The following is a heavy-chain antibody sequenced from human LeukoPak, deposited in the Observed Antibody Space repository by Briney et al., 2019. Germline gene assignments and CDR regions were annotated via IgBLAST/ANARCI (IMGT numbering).Heavy chain of an antibody. CDR3: ARAQDYCSGSTCYGYFQY. V-gene: IGHV3-64*04. Sequence: QTGGSLRLSCSASGFTFSSYAMHWVRQAPGKGLEYVSAISSNGGSTYYADSVKGRFTISSDNSKNTLYLQMNSLKAEDTAIYYCARAQDYCSGSTCYGYFQYWGQGTLVTVSS. CDR2: ISSNGGST. J-gene: IGHJ1*01. D-gene: IGHD2-15*01. CDR1: GFTFSSYA.